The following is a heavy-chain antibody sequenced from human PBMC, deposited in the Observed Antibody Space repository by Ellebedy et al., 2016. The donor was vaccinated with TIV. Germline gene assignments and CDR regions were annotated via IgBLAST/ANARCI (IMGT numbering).Heavy chain of an antibody. V-gene: IGHV1-24*01. CDR3: ATAHVVAGTSYFDY. CDR2: FDPEDGET. D-gene: IGHD6-19*01. Sequence: AASVKVSCKVSGYTLTELSMHWVRQAPGKGLEWMGGFDPEDGETIYAQKFQGRLTMTEDTSTDTAYMELSSLRSEDTAVYYCATAHVVAGTSYFDYWGQGTLVTVSS. CDR1: GYTLTELS. J-gene: IGHJ4*02.